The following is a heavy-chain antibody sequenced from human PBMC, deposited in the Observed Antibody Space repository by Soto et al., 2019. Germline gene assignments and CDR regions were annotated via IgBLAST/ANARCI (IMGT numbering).Heavy chain of an antibody. CDR3: ARGHGMDV. J-gene: IGHJ6*02. V-gene: IGHV5-51*01. CDR1: GYSFTSYW. Sequence: GESLKISCKASGYSFTSYWIGWVRQTPGKGLEWMGIILPDDADTRYSPSFEGHVTISADRSTNTAFLHLRSLRAEDTAVFYCARGHGMDVWGQGTTVTVSS. CDR2: ILPDDADT.